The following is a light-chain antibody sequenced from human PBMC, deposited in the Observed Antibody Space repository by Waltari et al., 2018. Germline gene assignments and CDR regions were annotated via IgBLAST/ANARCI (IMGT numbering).Light chain of an antibody. J-gene: IGKJ1*01. Sequence: EIVLTQSPGTLSLSPGERATLSCRANQSVSSSYLAWYQQKPGQAPRLLIYGASSRATGIPDRFSGSGSGTDFTLTISRLEPEDFAVYYCQQYGSSPWRFGQGTKVEIK. CDR3: QQYGSSPWR. CDR2: GAS. V-gene: IGKV3-20*01. CDR1: QSVSSSY.